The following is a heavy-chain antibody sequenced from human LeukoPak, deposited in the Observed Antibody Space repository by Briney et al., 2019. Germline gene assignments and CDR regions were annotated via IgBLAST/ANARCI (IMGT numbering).Heavy chain of an antibody. Sequence: SETLSLTCAVYGGSFSSYYWSWIRQPPGKGLEWIGYIYYSGSTNYNPSLKSRVTISVDTSKNQFSLKLSSVTAADTAVYYCARDRNTMVRGAIYYYMDVWGKGTTVTISS. CDR2: IYYSGST. CDR3: ARDRNTMVRGAIYYYMDV. J-gene: IGHJ6*03. CDR1: GGSFSSYY. D-gene: IGHD3-10*01. V-gene: IGHV4-59*01.